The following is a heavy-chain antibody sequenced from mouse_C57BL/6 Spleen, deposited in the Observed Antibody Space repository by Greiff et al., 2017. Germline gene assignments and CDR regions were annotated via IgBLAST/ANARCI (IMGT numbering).Heavy chain of an antibody. J-gene: IGHJ4*01. Sequence: QVQLQQPGAELVRPGSSVKLSCKASGYTFTSYWMDWVKQRPGQGLEWIGNIYPSDSETHYNQKFKDKATLTVYKSSSTAYMQLSSLTSEDSAVYYCARFYYDYDLYAMDYWGQGTSVTVSS. D-gene: IGHD2-4*01. V-gene: IGHV1-61*01. CDR1: GYTFTSYW. CDR2: IYPSDSET. CDR3: ARFYYDYDLYAMDY.